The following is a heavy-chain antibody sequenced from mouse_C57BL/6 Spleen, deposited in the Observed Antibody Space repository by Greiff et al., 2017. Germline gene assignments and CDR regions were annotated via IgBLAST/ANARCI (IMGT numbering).Heavy chain of an antibody. D-gene: IGHD1-1*01. CDR3: STDYGSRRFAY. V-gene: IGHV14-1*01. CDR1: GFNIKDYY. Sequence: EVKLMESGAELVRPGASVKLSCTASGFNIKDYYMHWVKQRPEQGLEWIGRIDPEDGDTEYAPKFQGKATMTADTSSNTAYLPLSSLTSEDTAVYYCSTDYGSRRFAYWGQGTLVTVSA. J-gene: IGHJ3*01. CDR2: IDPEDGDT.